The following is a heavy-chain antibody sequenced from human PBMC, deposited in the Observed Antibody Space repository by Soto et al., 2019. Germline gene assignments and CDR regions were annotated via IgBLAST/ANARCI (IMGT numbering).Heavy chain of an antibody. CDR3: ARALGYCSSTSCFKAFDI. CDR1: GLTVSSNY. J-gene: IGHJ3*02. Sequence: GGSLRLSCAASGLTVSSNYMSWVRQAPGKGLEWVSLIYSGGSTYYADSVKGRFTISRDNSNNTLYLQLNSLRAEDTAIYYCARALGYCSSTSCFKAFDIWGQGTMVTVSS. CDR2: IYSGGST. V-gene: IGHV3-66*01. D-gene: IGHD2-2*01.